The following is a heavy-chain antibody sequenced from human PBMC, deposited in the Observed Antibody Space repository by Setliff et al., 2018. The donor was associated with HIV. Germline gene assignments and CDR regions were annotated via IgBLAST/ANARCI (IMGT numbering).Heavy chain of an antibody. CDR3: ARDIGGYSSL. V-gene: IGHV3-64*01. Sequence: LSCAASGITFSRYAMHWVRQAPGKGLEYVSGIKSDGGSTYYANSVKGRFTISRDNSKNMLYLQMNGLRAEDTAVYYCARDIGGYSSLWGQGTLVTVSS. CDR1: GITFSRYA. CDR2: IKSDGGST. D-gene: IGHD6-19*01. J-gene: IGHJ4*02.